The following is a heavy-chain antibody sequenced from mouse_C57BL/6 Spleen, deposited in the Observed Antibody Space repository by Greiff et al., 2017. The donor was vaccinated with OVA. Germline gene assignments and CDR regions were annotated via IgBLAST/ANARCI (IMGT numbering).Heavy chain of an antibody. CDR3: ARSKDSNYDAWFAY. V-gene: IGHV1-82*01. J-gene: IGHJ3*01. Sequence: QVQLQQSGPELVKPGASVKISCKASGYAFSSSWMNWVKQRPGKGLEWIGRIYPGDGDTNYNGKFKGKATLTADKSSSTAYMQLSSLTSEDSAVYFCARSKDSNYDAWFAYWGKGTLVTVSA. CDR1: GYAFSSSW. CDR2: IYPGDGDT. D-gene: IGHD2-5*01.